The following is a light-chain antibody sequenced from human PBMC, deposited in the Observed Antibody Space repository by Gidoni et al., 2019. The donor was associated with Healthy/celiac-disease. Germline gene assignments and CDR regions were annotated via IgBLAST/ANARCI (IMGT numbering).Light chain of an antibody. CDR1: QSVTSY. V-gene: IGKV3-11*01. CDR3: QQRSSWPIT. Sequence: EIVLTPSPATLSLSPGERATLPCRASQSVTSYLAWYQQKPGQAPRLLIYDTSNRATGIPARFSGSGSGTEFTLTISSLEPEDFAIYYCQQRSSWPITFGQGTRLEIK. CDR2: DTS. J-gene: IGKJ5*01.